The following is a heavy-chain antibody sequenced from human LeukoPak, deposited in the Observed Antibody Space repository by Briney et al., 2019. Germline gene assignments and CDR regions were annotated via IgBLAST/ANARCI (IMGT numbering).Heavy chain of an antibody. CDR2: IYSGGST. CDR1: GFTVSSNY. Sequence: PGGSLRLSCAASGFTVSSNYMSWVRQAPGKGLEWVSVIYSGGSTYYADSVKGRFTISRDNSKNTLYLQMNSLRAEDTAVYYCAREDPSSGYLYPDYWGQGTLVTVSS. J-gene: IGHJ4*02. CDR3: AREDPSSGYLYPDY. D-gene: IGHD3-22*01. V-gene: IGHV3-66*01.